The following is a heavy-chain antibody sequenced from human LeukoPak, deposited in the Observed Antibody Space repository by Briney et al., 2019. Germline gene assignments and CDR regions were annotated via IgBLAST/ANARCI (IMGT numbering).Heavy chain of an antibody. J-gene: IGHJ4*02. CDR2: IYYSGST. CDR3: ARVPTTYCTNGVCYYFDY. D-gene: IGHD2-8*01. CDR1: GGSISSGVYY. V-gene: IGHV4-30-4*08. Sequence: PSQTLYLTCTVSGGSISSGVYYWSWMRQPPGKALEWIGYIYYSGSTYYNPYLKSRVTISVNTSKNQFSLKLSSVTAADTAVYYCARVPTTYCTNGVCYYFDYWGQGTLVTVSS.